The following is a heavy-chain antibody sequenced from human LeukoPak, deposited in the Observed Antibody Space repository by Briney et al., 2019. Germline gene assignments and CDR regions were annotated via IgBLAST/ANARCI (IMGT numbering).Heavy chain of an antibody. CDR1: GFTFSDTW. Sequence: GGSLRLSCAASGFTFSDTWMHWVRQAPGKGLEWVAIISYDGSNEYYADSVKGRFTISRDNSKNTLYLQMNSLRAEDTAVYYCASDTAMVILPGYWGQGTLVTVSS. V-gene: IGHV3-30*03. CDR3: ASDTAMVILPGY. J-gene: IGHJ4*02. D-gene: IGHD5-18*01. CDR2: ISYDGSNE.